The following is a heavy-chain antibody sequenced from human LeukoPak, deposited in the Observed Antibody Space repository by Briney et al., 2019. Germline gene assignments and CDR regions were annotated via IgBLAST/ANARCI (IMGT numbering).Heavy chain of an antibody. Sequence: GGSLRLSCAASGFMFSNYWMSWVRQAPGKGLEWVANIKQDGSETYYVDSVKARFTVPRDNAKKSLYLQMNSLRGDDTAVYYCARGSDYYYYYYMDVWGKGTTVTVSS. CDR2: IKQDGSET. CDR3: ARGSDYYYYYYMDV. J-gene: IGHJ6*03. CDR1: GFMFSNYW. V-gene: IGHV3-7*01.